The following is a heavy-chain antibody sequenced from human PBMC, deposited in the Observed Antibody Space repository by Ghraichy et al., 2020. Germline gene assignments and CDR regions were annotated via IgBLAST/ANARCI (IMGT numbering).Heavy chain of an antibody. Sequence: LTCAASGFTFSTCGMSWVRQAPGKAPEWVSSISAGGELTYYTDSVKGRFTVSRDNSKNTMYLQTNSLRVEDTAVFYCARIAVSGTWYFDLWGRGTLVTVSS. D-gene: IGHD6-19*01. V-gene: IGHV3-23*01. CDR1: GFTFSTCG. J-gene: IGHJ2*01. CDR2: ISAGGELT. CDR3: ARIAVSGTWYFDL.